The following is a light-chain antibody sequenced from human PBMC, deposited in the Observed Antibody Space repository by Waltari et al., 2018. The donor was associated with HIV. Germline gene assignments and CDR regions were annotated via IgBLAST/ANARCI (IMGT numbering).Light chain of an antibody. V-gene: IGKV1-12*01. Sequence: EIQMAQSPSSVTGSVGDRVTITCRASQSIGSSLAWYQHQPGEAPKLLIFGASRLESGVPPRFVGSGSGTEFARTISSLQTEDSATYYCQQADSFPHTFGGGTKVEV. CDR3: QQADSFPHT. CDR2: GAS. CDR1: QSIGSS. J-gene: IGKJ4*01.